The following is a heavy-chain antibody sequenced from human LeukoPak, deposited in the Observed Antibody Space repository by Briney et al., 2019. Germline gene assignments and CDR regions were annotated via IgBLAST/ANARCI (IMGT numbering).Heavy chain of an antibody. Sequence: SETLSLTCTVSGGSISSYYWSWIRQPPGKGLEWIGYIYYSGSTNYNPSLKSRVTISVDTSKNQFSLKLSSVTAADTAVYYCARQESVGSSPSGFDYWGQGTLVTVSS. V-gene: IGHV4-59*08. CDR2: IYYSGST. CDR3: ARQESVGSSPSGFDY. CDR1: GGSISSYY. D-gene: IGHD1-26*01. J-gene: IGHJ4*02.